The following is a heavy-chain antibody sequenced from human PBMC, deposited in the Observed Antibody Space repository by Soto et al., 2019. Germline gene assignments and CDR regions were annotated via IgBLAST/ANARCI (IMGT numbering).Heavy chain of an antibody. Sequence: SETMSLTCIVSGGSISGSYWSWIRQSPGKGLEWLGYVYYTGSTNYSPSLRSRVSISVDTSKNEFSLRLSSVTAADTAVYFCARSVAVPGAHIDYWGQGTQVTVSS. J-gene: IGHJ4*02. D-gene: IGHD6-19*01. CDR1: GGSISGSY. V-gene: IGHV4-59*01. CDR2: VYYTGST. CDR3: ARSVAVPGAHIDY.